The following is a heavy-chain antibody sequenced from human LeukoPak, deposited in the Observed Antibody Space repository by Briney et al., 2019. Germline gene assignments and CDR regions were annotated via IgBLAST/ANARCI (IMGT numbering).Heavy chain of an antibody. J-gene: IGHJ5*02. V-gene: IGHV1-69*05. CDR2: IMPLFGTA. CDR3: ARDVHGDYGSGWFDP. D-gene: IGHD4-17*01. Sequence: SVKVSCKTSGGTFNNSAISWVRQAPGQGLEWLGGIMPLFGTAGYAQKFQGRVSITKDESTRTVYLELTSLTSDDTAVYYCARDVHGDYGSGWFDPWGQGTLVSVSS. CDR1: GGTFNNSA.